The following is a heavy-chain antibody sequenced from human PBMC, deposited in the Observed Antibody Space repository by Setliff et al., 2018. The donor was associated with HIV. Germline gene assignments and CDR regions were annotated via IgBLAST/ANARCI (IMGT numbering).Heavy chain of an antibody. J-gene: IGHJ4*02. D-gene: IGHD3-9*01. CDR1: GFTFNNNG. V-gene: IGHV3-20*04. Sequence: GESLRLSCAASGFTFNNNGMSWVRQAPGKGLEWVSGITSNGGRTGYADPVKGRFTISRDNAENSLYLQMNSLRAEDTALYYCAREPYYDILTGYLDYWGQGALVTVSS. CDR2: ITSNGGRT. CDR3: AREPYYDILTGYLDY.